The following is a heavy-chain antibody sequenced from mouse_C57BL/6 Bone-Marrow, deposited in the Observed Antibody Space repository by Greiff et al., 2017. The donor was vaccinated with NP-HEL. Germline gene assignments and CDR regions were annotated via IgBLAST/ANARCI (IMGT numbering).Heavy chain of an antibody. V-gene: IGHV5-12*01. Sequence: EVKLMESGGGLVQPGGSLKLSCAASGFTFSDYYMYWVRQTPEKRLEWVAYISNGGGSTYYPDTVKGRFTISRDNAKNTLYLQMSRLKSEDTAVYYCARQEERILPYMDYWGQGTSVTVSS. D-gene: IGHD1-1*01. CDR3: ARQEERILPYMDY. CDR1: GFTFSDYY. CDR2: ISNGGGST. J-gene: IGHJ4*01.